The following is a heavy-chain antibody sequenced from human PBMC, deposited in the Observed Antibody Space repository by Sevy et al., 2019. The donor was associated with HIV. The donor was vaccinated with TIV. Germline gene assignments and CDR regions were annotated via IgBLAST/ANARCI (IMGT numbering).Heavy chain of an antibody. CDR2: MSAKSGNT. CDR3: ARWWGTSYYYYYAMDV. J-gene: IGHJ6*02. V-gene: IGHV1-8*01. Sequence: ASVKVSCKTSGYTFSSYDIHWVRQATGQGLEWMGWMSAKSGNTGYAQKFRGRVTMTRDTSISTAYMELSSLRSDDTAVYYCARWWGTSYYYYYAMDVWGQGTTVTVSS. CDR1: GYTFSSYD. D-gene: IGHD2-8*02.